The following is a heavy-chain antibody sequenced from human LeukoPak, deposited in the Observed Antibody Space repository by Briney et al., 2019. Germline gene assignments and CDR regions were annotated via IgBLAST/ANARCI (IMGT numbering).Heavy chain of an antibody. J-gene: IGHJ3*02. Sequence: PSETLSLTCTVSGGSISSSSYYWGWIRQPPGKGLEWIGSIYYDGSTYYNPSLKSRVTISVDTSKNQFSLRLRSVTAADTAVYYCARDRYYYDSSGYYSAFDTWGQGTMVTVSS. V-gene: IGHV4-39*07. CDR3: ARDRYYYDSSGYYSAFDT. D-gene: IGHD3-22*01. CDR1: GGSISSSSYY. CDR2: IYYDGST.